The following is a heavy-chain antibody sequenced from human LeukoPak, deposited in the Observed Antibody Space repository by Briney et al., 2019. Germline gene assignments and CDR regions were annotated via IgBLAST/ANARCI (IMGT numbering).Heavy chain of an antibody. J-gene: IGHJ3*02. V-gene: IGHV3-74*01. Sequence: GGSLRLSCAASGFSLSTYWMHWVRQAPGKGLVWVSRVSSDGTSTNYADSVKGRFTISRDSAKNTLYLQMNSLRAEDTAVYYCAKATTGTRNAFDIWGQGTMVTVSS. CDR2: VSSDGTST. CDR3: AKATTGTRNAFDI. CDR1: GFSLSTYW. D-gene: IGHD1-1*01.